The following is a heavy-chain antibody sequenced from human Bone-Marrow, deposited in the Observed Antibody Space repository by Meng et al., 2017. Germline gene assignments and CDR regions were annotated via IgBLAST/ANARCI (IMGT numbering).Heavy chain of an antibody. Sequence: QVSLVQSGAEVKNXGSSVKVSXXASGYTLTXYXINWVRQAPGQGLEWMGWINSVTGNPTYARGFTGRFVFSLDTSVSTAYLQISSLKTDDTAMYYCTRDGYSDCSSTSCFDYWGQGTXVTVSS. CDR1: GYTLTXYX. CDR2: INSVTGNP. CDR3: TRDGYSDCSSTSCFDY. J-gene: IGHJ4*02. D-gene: IGHD2-2*01. V-gene: IGHV7-4-1*02.